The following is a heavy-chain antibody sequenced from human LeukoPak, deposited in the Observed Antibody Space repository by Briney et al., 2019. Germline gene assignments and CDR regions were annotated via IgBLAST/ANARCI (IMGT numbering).Heavy chain of an antibody. D-gene: IGHD6-19*01. CDR3: ARDNAVTLDY. CDR2: ISSSSSYI. V-gene: IGHV3-21*01. CDR1: GFTFSSYS. Sequence: GGSLRLSCAASGFTFSSYSMNWVRQAPGKGLEWVSSISSSSSYIYYADSVKGRFTISRDNAKNTLYLQMNSVRAEDTAVYYCARDNAVTLDYWGQGTLVTVSS. J-gene: IGHJ4*02.